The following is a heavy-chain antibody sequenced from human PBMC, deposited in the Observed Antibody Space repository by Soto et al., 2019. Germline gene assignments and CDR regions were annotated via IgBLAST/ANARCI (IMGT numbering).Heavy chain of an antibody. D-gene: IGHD4-17*01. CDR3: VSSATVTSRFDP. CDR1: GFTFSSYA. CDR2: ISYDGSNK. V-gene: IGHV3-30-3*01. Sequence: PGGSLRLSCAASGFTFSSYAMHWVRQAPGKGLEWVAVISYDGSNKYYADSVKGRFTISRDNSKNTLYLHMNSLRAEDTAVYYCVSSATVTSRFDPWGQGTLVTVS. J-gene: IGHJ5*02.